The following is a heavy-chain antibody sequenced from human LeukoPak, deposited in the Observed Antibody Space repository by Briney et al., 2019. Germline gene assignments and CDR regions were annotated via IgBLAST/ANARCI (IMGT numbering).Heavy chain of an antibody. J-gene: IGHJ6*03. D-gene: IGHD2-2*01. CDR2: ISSSSSYI. CDR3: ARDPIVVVPAEYSSYYMDV. V-gene: IGHV3-21*01. Sequence: GGSLRLSCAASGFTFSSYSMNWVRQAPGKGLEWVSSISSSSSYIYYADSVKGRFTISRDNAKNSLSLQMNSLRAEDTAVYYCARDPIVVVPAEYSSYYMDVWGKGTTVTVSS. CDR1: GFTFSSYS.